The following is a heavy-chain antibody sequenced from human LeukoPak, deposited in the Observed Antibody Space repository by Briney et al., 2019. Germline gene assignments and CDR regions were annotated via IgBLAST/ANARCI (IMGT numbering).Heavy chain of an antibody. CDR2: IYHSGST. Sequence: SETLSLTCAVSGGSISSGGYSWSWIRQPPGKGLEWIGYIYHSGSTYYNPSLKSRVTISVDRSKNQFSLKLSSVTAADTAVYYCASSWPDGVDAFDIWGQGTMVTVSS. CDR1: GGSISSGGYS. J-gene: IGHJ3*02. D-gene: IGHD4-17*01. CDR3: ASSWPDGVDAFDI. V-gene: IGHV4-30-2*01.